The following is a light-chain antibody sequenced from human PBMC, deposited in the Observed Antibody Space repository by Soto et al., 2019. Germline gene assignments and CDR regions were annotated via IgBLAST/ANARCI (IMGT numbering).Light chain of an antibody. CDR2: GNT. V-gene: IGLV1-40*01. Sequence: QSVLTQPPSVSGAPGQRVTISCTGSGSNIGAGYDVHWYQQLPGTAPKLLIYGNTNRPSGVPDRFSGSKSGTSASLAITGLQAEDEADYYCQSYDISLRGYVFGTGTKLTVL. CDR3: QSYDISLRGYV. CDR1: GSNIGAGYD. J-gene: IGLJ1*01.